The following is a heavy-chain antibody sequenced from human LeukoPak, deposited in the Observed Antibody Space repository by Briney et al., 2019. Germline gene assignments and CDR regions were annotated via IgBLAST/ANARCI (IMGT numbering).Heavy chain of an antibody. CDR3: ASYYGSGNLYYFDY. CDR1: GGSISSGGYY. D-gene: IGHD3-10*01. J-gene: IGHJ4*02. V-gene: IGHV4-31*03. CDR2: IYYSGST. Sequence: SQTLSLTCTVSGGSISSGGYYWSWIRQHPGKGLEWIGYIYYSGSTYYNPSLKSRVTISVDTSKNQFSLKLSSVTAADTAVFYCASYYGSGNLYYFDYWGQGTLVTVSS.